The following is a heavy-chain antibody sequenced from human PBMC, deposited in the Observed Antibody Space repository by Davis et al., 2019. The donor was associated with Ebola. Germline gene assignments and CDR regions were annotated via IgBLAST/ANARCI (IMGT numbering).Heavy chain of an antibody. J-gene: IGHJ6*03. D-gene: IGHD6-13*01. CDR1: GGSVSSGSYY. V-gene: IGHV4-61*01. CDR2: IYYSGST. Sequence: PSETLSLTCTVSGGSVSSGSYYWSWIRQPPGKGLEWIGYIYYSGSTNYNPSLKSRVTISVDTSKNQFSLKLSSVTAADTAVYYCAGRGTMYSSSWDSYYYYYMDVWGKGTTVTVSS. CDR3: AGRGTMYSSSWDSYYYYYMDV.